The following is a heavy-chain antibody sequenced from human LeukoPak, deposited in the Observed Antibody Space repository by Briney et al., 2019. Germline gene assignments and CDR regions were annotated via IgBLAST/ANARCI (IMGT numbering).Heavy chain of an antibody. Sequence: SETLSLTCTVSSGSISGFYWGWIRQPPGKGLEWTGFIYYSGSANYNPSLKSRVTMSVDMSKNQFSLKLSSVTAADTAFYYCARDRDSSGWFDYWGQGALVTVSS. D-gene: IGHD6-19*01. CDR2: IYYSGSA. V-gene: IGHV4-59*01. CDR1: SGSISGFY. CDR3: ARDRDSSGWFDY. J-gene: IGHJ4*02.